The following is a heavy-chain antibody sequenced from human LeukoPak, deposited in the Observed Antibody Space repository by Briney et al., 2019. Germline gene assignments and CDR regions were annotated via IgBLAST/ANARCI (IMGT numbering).Heavy chain of an antibody. V-gene: IGHV3-21*01. J-gene: IGHJ3*02. CDR2: ISSSSYI. CDR1: GFTFSSYS. D-gene: IGHD3-9*01. Sequence: PGGSLRLSCAASGFTFSSYSMNWVRQAPGKGLEWVSSISSSSYIYYADSVKGRFTISRDNAKISLYLQMNSLRAEDTAVYYCARVRYFDWFPDAFDIWGQGTMVTVSS. CDR3: ARVRYFDWFPDAFDI.